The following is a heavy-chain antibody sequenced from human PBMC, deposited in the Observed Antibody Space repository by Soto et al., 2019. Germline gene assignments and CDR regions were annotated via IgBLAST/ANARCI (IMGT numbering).Heavy chain of an antibody. J-gene: IGHJ4*02. CDR3: ASGYSGSYFVY. CDR1: GGSISSGDCY. V-gene: IGHV4-30-4*02. Sequence: SETLSLTCTVSGGSISSGDCYWSWIRQPPGKGLEGIGYIYYSGSTYYNPSLKSRVTISVGTSKNQLSLKLSSVTAADTAVYYCASGYSGSYFVYWGQGTLVTVST. D-gene: IGHD1-26*01. CDR2: IYYSGST.